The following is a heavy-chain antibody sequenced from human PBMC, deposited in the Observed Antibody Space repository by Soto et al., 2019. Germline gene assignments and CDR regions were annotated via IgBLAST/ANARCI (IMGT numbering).Heavy chain of an antibody. CDR3: ARTYYDILPGYGSWPDAFDI. CDR1: GGSISNYY. Sequence: PSETLSLTCTVSGGSISNYYWSWIRQPPGKGLEWIGYIYYSGSTNYNPSLKSRVTISVDTSKNQFSLKLSSVTAADTAVYYCARTYYDILPGYGSWPDAFDIWGQGTMVTVSS. CDR2: IYYSGST. J-gene: IGHJ3*02. V-gene: IGHV4-59*08. D-gene: IGHD3-9*01.